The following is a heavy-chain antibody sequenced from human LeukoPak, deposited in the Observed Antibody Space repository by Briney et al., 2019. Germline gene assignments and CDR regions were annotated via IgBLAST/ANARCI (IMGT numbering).Heavy chain of an antibody. J-gene: IGHJ4*02. Sequence: GGSLRLSCAASGFTFSSYSMNWVRQAPGKGLEWVSSISSSSSYIYYADSVKGRFTISRDNAKNSLYLQMNSLRAEDTAVYYCARGQLRFLEWLNDYWGQGTLVSVSS. CDR2: ISSSSSYI. CDR3: ARGQLRFLEWLNDY. D-gene: IGHD3-3*01. CDR1: GFTFSSYS. V-gene: IGHV3-21*01.